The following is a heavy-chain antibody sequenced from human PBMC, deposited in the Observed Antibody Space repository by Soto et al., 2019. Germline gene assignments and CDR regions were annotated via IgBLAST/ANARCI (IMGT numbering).Heavy chain of an antibody. V-gene: IGHV4-59*08. CDR2: IYYSGST. CDR3: ARQRHYYGSGSQNWFDP. CDR1: GGSISSYY. D-gene: IGHD3-10*01. Sequence: PSETLSLTCTVSGGSISSYYWSWIRQPPGKGLEWIGYIYYSGSTNYNPSLKSRVTISVDTSKNQFSLKLRSVTAADTAVYYCARQRHYYGSGSQNWFDPWGQGTLVTVSS. J-gene: IGHJ5*02.